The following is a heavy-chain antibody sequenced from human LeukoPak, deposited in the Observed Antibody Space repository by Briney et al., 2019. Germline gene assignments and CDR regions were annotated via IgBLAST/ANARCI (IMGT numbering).Heavy chain of an antibody. J-gene: IGHJ4*02. CDR1: GFTFSSYE. CDR3: ARASTRGGGADF. CDR2: ISSSGRTI. D-gene: IGHD3-16*01. V-gene: IGHV3-48*03. Sequence: GGSLRLSCAASGFTFSSYEMNWVRQAPGKGLEWISYISSSGRTIYYADSVKGRFTISRDNAKNSLYLQMNSLRAEDTALYYCARASTRGGGADFWGQGTLVIVSS.